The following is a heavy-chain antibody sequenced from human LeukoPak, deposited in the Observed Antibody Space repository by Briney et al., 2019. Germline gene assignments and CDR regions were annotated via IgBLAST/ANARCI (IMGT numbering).Heavy chain of an antibody. J-gene: IGHJ4*02. CDR2: IIPIFGTA. Sequence: SVKVSCKASGGTFSSYAISWVRQAPGQGLEWMGGIIPIFGTANYAQKFQGRVTITADKSTSTAYMELSSLRSEDTAVYYCARGKPGYYDSSGYFYWGQGTLVTVSS. CDR3: ARGKPGYYDSSGYFY. V-gene: IGHV1-69*06. D-gene: IGHD3-22*01. CDR1: GGTFSSYA.